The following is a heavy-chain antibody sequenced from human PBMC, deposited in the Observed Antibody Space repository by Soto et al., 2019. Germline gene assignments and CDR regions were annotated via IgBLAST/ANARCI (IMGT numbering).Heavy chain of an antibody. CDR1: GGTFSSYA. J-gene: IGHJ6*02. V-gene: IGHV1-69*05. Sequence: QVQLVQSGAEVKKPGSSVKVSCKASGGTFSSYAISWVRQAPGQGLEWMGGIIPIFGTANYAQKFQGRVTITXXEXTTXAYMELSSLRSEDTAVYYCMLTLGYSWGYYYGMDVWGQGTTVTVSS. CDR2: IIPIFGTA. D-gene: IGHD5-18*01. CDR3: MLTLGYSWGYYYGMDV.